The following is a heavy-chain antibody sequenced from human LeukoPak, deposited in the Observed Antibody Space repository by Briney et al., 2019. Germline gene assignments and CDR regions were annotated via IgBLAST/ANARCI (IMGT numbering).Heavy chain of an antibody. D-gene: IGHD4-17*01. V-gene: IGHV4-34*01. Sequence: SETLSLTCTVAGGSISGYYWSWLRQPPGKGLERIGEINHSGSTNSDPSLKRRITISVDTSKNQFSLKLRSVTAADTAVYYCARSVRDGDYRAMSMFYYYYGMDVWGQGTTVTVSS. CDR3: ARSVRDGDYRAMSMFYYYYGMDV. CDR1: GGSISGYY. CDR2: INHSGST. J-gene: IGHJ6*02.